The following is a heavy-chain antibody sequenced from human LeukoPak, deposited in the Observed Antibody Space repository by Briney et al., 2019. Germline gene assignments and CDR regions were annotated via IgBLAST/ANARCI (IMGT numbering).Heavy chain of an antibody. J-gene: IGHJ4*02. CDR3: ARVKLWSDYNFDY. D-gene: IGHD5-18*01. CDR2: IYHSGST. CDR1: GGSISSSSYY. V-gene: IGHV4-39*07. Sequence: SETLSLTCTVSGGSISSSSYYWGWIRQPPGKGLEWIGSIYHSGSTYYNPSLKSRVTISVDTSKNQFSLKLSSVTAADTAVYYCARVKLWSDYNFDYWGQGTLVTVSS.